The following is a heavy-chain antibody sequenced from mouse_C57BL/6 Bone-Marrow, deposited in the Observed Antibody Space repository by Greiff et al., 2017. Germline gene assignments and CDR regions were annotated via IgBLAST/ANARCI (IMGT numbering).Heavy chain of an antibody. Sequence: VQLQQSGPELVKPGASVKISCKASGYSFTSYYIHWVKPRPGQGLEWIGWIYPGSGNTKYNEKFKGKATLAAYTSSSTAYMQLSSLTSEDSAVYDCARADDSNPEGFAYWGQGTLVTVSA. D-gene: IGHD2-5*01. CDR2: IYPGSGNT. J-gene: IGHJ3*01. CDR3: ARADDSNPEGFAY. V-gene: IGHV1-66*01. CDR1: GYSFTSYY.